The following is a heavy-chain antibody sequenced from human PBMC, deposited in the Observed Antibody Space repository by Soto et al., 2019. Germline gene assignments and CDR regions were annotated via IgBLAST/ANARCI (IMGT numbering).Heavy chain of an antibody. D-gene: IGHD1-1*01. V-gene: IGHV5-51*01. CDR3: ERRISTGRFFDF. CDR2: IYPGDSDT. J-gene: IGHJ4*02. CDR1: GYSFTSYW. Sequence: GESLKISCRVSGYSFTSYWIGWVRQMPGKGLEWMGIIYPGDSDTRYSPSFQGQVAFSADKSISTAYLQWSGLKASDTAIYYCERRISTGRFFDFWGQGTLVTVSS.